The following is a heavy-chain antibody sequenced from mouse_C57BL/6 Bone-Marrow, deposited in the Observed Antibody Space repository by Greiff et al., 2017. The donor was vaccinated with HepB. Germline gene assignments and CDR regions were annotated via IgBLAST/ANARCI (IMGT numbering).Heavy chain of an antibody. CDR1: GYTFTSYW. V-gene: IGHV1-7*01. J-gene: IGHJ2*01. CDR3: ARSRSNYDY. Sequence: VKLMESGAELAKPGASVKLSCKASGYTFTSYWMHWVKHSPGQVLEWIGYINPSSGYTKYNQKFKDKATLTADKSSSTAYMQLSSLTYEDSAVYYCARSRSNYDYWGQGTTLTVSS. D-gene: IGHD2-5*01. CDR2: INPSSGYT.